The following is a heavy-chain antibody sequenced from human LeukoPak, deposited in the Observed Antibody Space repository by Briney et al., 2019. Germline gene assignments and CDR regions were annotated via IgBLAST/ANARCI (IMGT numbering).Heavy chain of an antibody. D-gene: IGHD3-16*01. CDR3: VKEGVEYSYSYGDY. V-gene: IGHV3-30*02. J-gene: IGHJ4*02. Sequence: GGSLRLSCAAYGFTFSDYAMHWVRQAPGKGLEWVTFIRYDGTNKYYADSVKGRITISRDNAENTLYLQMNNLRPDDTAFYFCVKEGVEYSYSYGDYWGQGTLVTVSS. CDR1: GFTFSDYA. CDR2: IRYDGTNK.